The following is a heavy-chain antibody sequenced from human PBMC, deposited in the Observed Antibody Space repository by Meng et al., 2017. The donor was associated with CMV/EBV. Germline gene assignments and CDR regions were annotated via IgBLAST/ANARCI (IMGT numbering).Heavy chain of an antibody. CDR1: ISSSSYY. D-gene: IGHD3-22*01. CDR2: IYYSGST. Sequence: ISSSSYYWGWIRQPPGKGLEWIGSIYYSGSTYYNPSLKRRVTISVDTSKNQFSLKLSSVTAADTAVYYCASPPINYYDSSGYYFFDYWGQGTLVTVSS. V-gene: IGHV4-39*01. CDR3: ASPPINYYDSSGYYFFDY. J-gene: IGHJ4*02.